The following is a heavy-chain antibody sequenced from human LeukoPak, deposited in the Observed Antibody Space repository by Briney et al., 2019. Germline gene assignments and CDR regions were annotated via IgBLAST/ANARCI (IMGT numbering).Heavy chain of an antibody. Sequence: GGSLRLSCAASGFTFTTYAIHWVRQAPGKGLEWVAVISYDGSHKYYGDSVKGRFTISRDNSKNTLYLQMNSLRVEDTAVYHCAKAANTAFVPPFFEGFDIWGKGKMVTVFS. V-gene: IGHV3-30*18. J-gene: IGHJ3*02. CDR2: ISYDGSHK. CDR1: GFTFTTYA. CDR3: AKAANTAFVPPFFEGFDI. D-gene: IGHD3-3*01.